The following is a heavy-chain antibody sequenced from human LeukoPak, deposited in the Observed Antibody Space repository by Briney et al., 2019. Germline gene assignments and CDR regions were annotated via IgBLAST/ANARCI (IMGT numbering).Heavy chain of an antibody. CDR3: ARDSSSWYNWFDP. J-gene: IGHJ5*02. V-gene: IGHV3-23*01. CDR2: ITGYGAT. D-gene: IGHD6-13*01. CDR1: GFTFSNFA. Sequence: GSLRLSCAASGFTFSNFAMMWVRQAPGTGLQWVSTITGYGATFYADSVRGRFTIFRDTSMNTLFLQMNSLGAEDTAVYYCARDSSSWYNWFDPWGQGTLVTVSS.